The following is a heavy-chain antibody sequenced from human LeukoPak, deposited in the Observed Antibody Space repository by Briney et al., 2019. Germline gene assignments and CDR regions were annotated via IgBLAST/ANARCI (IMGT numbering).Heavy chain of an antibody. CDR2: IWPDGSEK. CDR3: AKLKGQVTTWDS. Sequence: PGGSLRLSCAAYGFIFSNNYMSWVRQAPGRGLEWLATIWPDGSEKRYVDSLRGRVTISRDNVERSLYLQMNSLRAEDTAVYYCAKLKGQVTTWDSWGLGIRVTVSS. CDR1: GFIFSNNY. V-gene: IGHV3-7*03. D-gene: IGHD2-21*02. J-gene: IGHJ5*01.